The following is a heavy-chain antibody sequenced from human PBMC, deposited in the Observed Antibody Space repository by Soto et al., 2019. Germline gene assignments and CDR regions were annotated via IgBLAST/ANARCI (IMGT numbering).Heavy chain of an antibody. CDR3: ASARFDY. Sequence: QVQLQQWGAGLLKPSETLSLTCAVYGGSFSANWWTWIRQPPGKGLECVGEVNHRGSTNYSPSLKNRLTVSVDTANSRFSLILTSVTAADTAVYYCASARFDYWGRGIPVTVSS. V-gene: IGHV4-34*01. CDR2: VNHRGST. J-gene: IGHJ4*02. CDR1: GGSFSANW.